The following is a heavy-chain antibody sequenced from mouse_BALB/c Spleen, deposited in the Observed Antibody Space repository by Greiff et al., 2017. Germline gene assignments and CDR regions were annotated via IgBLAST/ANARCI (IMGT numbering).Heavy chain of an antibody. J-gene: IGHJ2*01. D-gene: IGHD2-1*01. CDR2: IRNKANGYTT. Sequence: EVKVVESGGGLVQPGGSLRLSCATSGFTFTDYYMSWVRQPPGKALEWLGFIRNKANGYTTEYSASVKGRFTISRDNSQSILYLQMNTLRAEDSATYYCARDMGYGNYFDYWGQGTTLTVSS. V-gene: IGHV7-3*02. CDR3: ARDMGYGNYFDY. CDR1: GFTFTDYY.